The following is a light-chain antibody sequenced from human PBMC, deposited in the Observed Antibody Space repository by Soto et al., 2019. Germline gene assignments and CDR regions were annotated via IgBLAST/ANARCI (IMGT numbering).Light chain of an antibody. V-gene: IGLV1-51*01. CDR3: GTWYSSLSAYV. J-gene: IGLJ1*01. Sequence: QSVLTQPPSVSAAPGQKVTISCSGSSPNIGNNYVSWYQQLPGTAPKLLIYDNNKRPSGIPDRFSGSKSGTSATLGITGLQTGDEADYYCGTWYSSLSAYVFGTGTKLTVL. CDR1: SPNIGNNY. CDR2: DNN.